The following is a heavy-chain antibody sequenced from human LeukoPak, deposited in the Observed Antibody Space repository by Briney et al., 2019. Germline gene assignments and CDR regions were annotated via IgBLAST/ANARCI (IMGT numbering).Heavy chain of an antibody. CDR3: ARTSGSYMYYFDY. V-gene: IGHV3-30-3*01. CDR1: GFTFSSYA. D-gene: IGHD1-26*01. Sequence: GGSLRLSCAASGFTFSSYAMHWVRQAPGKGPEWVAVISYDGSNKYYADSVKGRFTISRDNSKNTLYLQMNGLRAEDTAVYYCARTSGSYMYYFDYWGQGTLVTVSS. CDR2: ISYDGSNK. J-gene: IGHJ4*02.